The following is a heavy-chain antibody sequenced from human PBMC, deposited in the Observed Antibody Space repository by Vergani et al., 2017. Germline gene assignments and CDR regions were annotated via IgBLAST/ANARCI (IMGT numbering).Heavy chain of an antibody. CDR1: GGSISSSSYY. CDR3: AGVRNCSGGSCYRIDY. V-gene: IGHV4-39*07. Sequence: QLQLQASGPGLVKPSETLSLTCTVSGGSISSSSYYWGWIRQPPGKGLGWIGSIYYSGSTYYNPSLKSRVTISVDTSKNQFSLKLSSVTAADTAVYYCAGVRNCSGGSCYRIDYWGQGTLVTVSS. CDR2: IYYSGST. J-gene: IGHJ4*02. D-gene: IGHD2-15*01.